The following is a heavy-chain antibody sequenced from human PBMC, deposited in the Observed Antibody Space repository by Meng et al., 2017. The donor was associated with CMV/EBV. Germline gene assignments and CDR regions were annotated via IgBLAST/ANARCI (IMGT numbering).Heavy chain of an antibody. CDR2: ISYDGSNK. J-gene: IGHJ6*02. V-gene: IGHV3-30-3*01. CDR1: GFTFSSYA. Sequence: SLKISCAASGFTFSSYAMHWVRQAPGKGLEWVAVISYDGSNKYYADSVKGRFTISRDNSKNTLYLQMNSLRAEDTAVYYCARDRILVPSAYYGMDVWGQGTTVTVSS. CDR3: ARDRILVPSAYYGMDV. D-gene: IGHD2-2*01.